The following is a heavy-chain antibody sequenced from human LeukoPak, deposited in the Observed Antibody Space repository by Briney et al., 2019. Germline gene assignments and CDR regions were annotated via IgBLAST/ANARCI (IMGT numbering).Heavy chain of an antibody. CDR3: TREGMGTSFSAWFHP. CDR2: ISGSGDST. D-gene: IGHD1-7*01. CDR1: GFTFKSYA. V-gene: IGHV3-23*01. Sequence: GGSLRLSCAASGFTFKSYAVYWVRQAPGKGLEWVSGISGSGDSTYYADSVKGRFTISRDNSKKTLYLQMNSLRIEDTAVYYCTREGMGTSFSAWFHPWGQGTLVTVSS. J-gene: IGHJ5*01.